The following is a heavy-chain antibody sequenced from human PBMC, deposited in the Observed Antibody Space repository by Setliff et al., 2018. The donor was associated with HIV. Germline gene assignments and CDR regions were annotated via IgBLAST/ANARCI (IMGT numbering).Heavy chain of an antibody. Sequence: SETLSLTCAVYDGSLSSYYWSRIRQSTGKGLEWIGEINDSGTTNYNPSLESRVTMLIDMSKNQLSLKLSSVTAADTAVYFCARCPIRDSSGVRWFLGVESWYSGIDYWGQGTRVTVSS. J-gene: IGHJ4*02. CDR1: DGSLSSYY. D-gene: IGHD6-13*01. CDR3: ARCPIRDSSGVRWFLGVESWYSGIDY. CDR2: INDSGTT. V-gene: IGHV4-34*01.